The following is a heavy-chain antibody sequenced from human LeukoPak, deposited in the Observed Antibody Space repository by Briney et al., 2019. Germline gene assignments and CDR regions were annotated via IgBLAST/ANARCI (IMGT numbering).Heavy chain of an antibody. V-gene: IGHV3-74*01. CDR1: GFSFSSYW. D-gene: IGHD3-22*01. CDR3: AREDSSGYYSDY. Sequence: PGGSLRLSCAASGFSFSSYWMHWVRQAPGKGLVWVSRINRDGSSTSYVDSVKGRFTISRDNAKNTLYLQMNSLRAEDTAVYYCAREDSSGYYSDYWGQGTLVTVSS. J-gene: IGHJ4*02. CDR2: INRDGSST.